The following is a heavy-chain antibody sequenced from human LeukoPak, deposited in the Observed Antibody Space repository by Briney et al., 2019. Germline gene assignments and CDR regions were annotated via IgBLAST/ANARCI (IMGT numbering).Heavy chain of an antibody. CDR3: ARDRGTELFGAFDI. V-gene: IGHV4-34*01. Sequence: PSETLSLTCAVYGGSFSGYYWSWIRQPPGKGLEWIGEINHSGSTNYNPSLKSRVTISVDTSKNQFSLKLSSVTAADTAVYYCARDRGTELFGAFDIWGQGTMVTVSS. J-gene: IGHJ3*02. CDR1: GGSFSGYY. D-gene: IGHD1-7*01. CDR2: INHSGST.